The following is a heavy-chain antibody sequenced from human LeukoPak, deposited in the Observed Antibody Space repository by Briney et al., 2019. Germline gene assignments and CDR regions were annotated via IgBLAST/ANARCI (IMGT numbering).Heavy chain of an antibody. Sequence: GASVKVSYKVSGYTLTELSMHWGRQAAGKGLEGRGGFDPEDGEKIYAQKFQGRVTMPEDTSTDTAYMELSSLRSEDTAVYYCATQGPYYDFWSGYVYWGQGTLVTVSS. CDR1: GYTLTELS. J-gene: IGHJ4*02. CDR2: FDPEDGEK. V-gene: IGHV1-24*01. CDR3: ATQGPYYDFWSGYVY. D-gene: IGHD3-3*01.